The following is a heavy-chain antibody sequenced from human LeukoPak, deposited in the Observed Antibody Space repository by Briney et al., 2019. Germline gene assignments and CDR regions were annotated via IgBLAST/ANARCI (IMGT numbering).Heavy chain of an antibody. CDR3: ARAIVVVPAARGYYFDY. D-gene: IGHD2-2*01. Sequence: PGGSLRLSCAASGFTVSSNYMSWVRQAPGKGLEWFSVIYSGGSTYYADSVKGRFTISRDNSKNTLYLQMNSLRAEDTAVYYCARAIVVVPAARGYYFDYWGQGTLVTVSS. CDR1: GFTVSSNY. CDR2: IYSGGST. J-gene: IGHJ4*02. V-gene: IGHV3-53*01.